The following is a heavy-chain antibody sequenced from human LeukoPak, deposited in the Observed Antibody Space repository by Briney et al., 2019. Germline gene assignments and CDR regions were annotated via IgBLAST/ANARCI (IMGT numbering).Heavy chain of an antibody. CDR2: IKQDGSEK. Sequence: GGSLRLSCAASGFTFSSYAMSWVRQAPGKGLEWVANIKQDGSEKYYVDSVKGRFTISRDNAKNSLYLQMNSLRAEDTAVYYCAREGLVTYDAFDIWGQGTMVTVSS. CDR3: AREGLVTYDAFDI. V-gene: IGHV3-7*01. J-gene: IGHJ3*02. D-gene: IGHD3/OR15-3a*01. CDR1: GFTFSSYA.